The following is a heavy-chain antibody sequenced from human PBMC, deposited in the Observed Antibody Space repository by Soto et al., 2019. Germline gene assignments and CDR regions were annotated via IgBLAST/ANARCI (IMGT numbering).Heavy chain of an antibody. CDR1: GFTFSSYA. CDR3: AKDPTSGFAMENYFDY. D-gene: IGHD3-10*01. J-gene: IGHJ4*02. CDR2: ISGSSTST. Sequence: EVQLSGSGGGLVQPGGSLRLSCAASGFTFSSYAMSWVRQAPGKGLEWVSAISGSSTSTYYADSVKGRLTISRDNSKNTLYLQMNSLRAEETAVYYCAKDPTSGFAMENYFDYWGQGTLVTVSS. V-gene: IGHV3-23*01.